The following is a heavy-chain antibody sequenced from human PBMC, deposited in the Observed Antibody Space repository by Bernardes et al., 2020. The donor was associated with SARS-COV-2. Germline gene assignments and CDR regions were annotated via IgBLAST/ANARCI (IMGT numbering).Heavy chain of an antibody. V-gene: IGHV4-59*01. Sequence: SETLSLTCTVSGGSISPYFWHWIRQSPGKGLEWIGGIYSSGTTDYNPSLKSRVTISVDTSKNQVSLTLSSVTAADTAVYYCAKDQWGKCFGGGMDVWGQGTTVTVSS. J-gene: IGHJ6*02. CDR2: IYSSGTT. D-gene: IGHD3-10*01. CDR3: AKDQWGKCFGGGMDV. CDR1: GGSISPYF.